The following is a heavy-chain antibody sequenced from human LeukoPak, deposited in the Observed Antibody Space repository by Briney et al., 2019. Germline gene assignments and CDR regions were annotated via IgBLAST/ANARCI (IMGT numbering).Heavy chain of an antibody. CDR2: IRSKAYGGTT. CDR3: TRDGDTIFGVVITPFDY. J-gene: IGHJ4*02. V-gene: IGHV3-49*03. CDR1: GFTFGDYA. Sequence: PGRSLRLSCTASGFTFGDYAMSWFRQAPGKGLEWVGFIRSKAYGGTTEYAASVKGGFTISRYDSKSIAYLQMNSLKTEDTAVYYCTRDGDTIFGVVITPFDYWGQGTLVTVSS. D-gene: IGHD3-3*01.